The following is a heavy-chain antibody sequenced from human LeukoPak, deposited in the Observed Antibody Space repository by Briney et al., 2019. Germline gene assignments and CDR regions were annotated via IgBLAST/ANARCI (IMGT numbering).Heavy chain of an antibody. V-gene: IGHV3-74*01. CDR1: GFTFSSYW. Sequence: GGSLRLSCAASGFTFSSYWMHWVRQAPGKGLVWVSRINSDGSSTSYADSVKGRFTISRDNAKNTLYLQMNSLRAEDTAVYYCAREDSRSWYGYAFDIWGQGTLVTVSS. D-gene: IGHD6-13*01. J-gene: IGHJ3*02. CDR3: AREDSRSWYGYAFDI. CDR2: INSDGSST.